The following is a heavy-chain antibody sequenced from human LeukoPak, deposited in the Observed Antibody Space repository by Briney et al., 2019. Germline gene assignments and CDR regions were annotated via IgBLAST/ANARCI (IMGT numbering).Heavy chain of an antibody. CDR1: GLTVSKNY. D-gene: IGHD5-18*01. J-gene: IGHJ6*03. V-gene: IGHV4-34*08. Sequence: GSLRLSCAASGLTVSKNYMSWIRQPPGKGLEWIGEINHSGSTNYNPSLKSRVTISVDTSKNQFSLKLSSVTAADTAVYYCAGLRGYSYYYCMDVWGKGTTVTISS. CDR3: AGLRGYSYYYCMDV. CDR2: INHSGST.